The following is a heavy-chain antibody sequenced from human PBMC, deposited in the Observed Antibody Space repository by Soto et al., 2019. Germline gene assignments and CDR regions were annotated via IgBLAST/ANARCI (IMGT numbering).Heavy chain of an antibody. CDR3: ARAAYGEYWFDP. J-gene: IGHJ5*02. Sequence: EVQLVESGGGVVPPGGSLRLSCAASGFTFSAYWMHWVRQAPGKGLMLVSRINGDGRTTSYADSVKGRFTISRENAKNTMYLQMNSLRAEDTAVYYCARAAYGEYWFDPWGQRTLVTVSS. D-gene: IGHD4-17*01. V-gene: IGHV3-74*01. CDR2: INGDGRTT. CDR1: GFTFSAYW.